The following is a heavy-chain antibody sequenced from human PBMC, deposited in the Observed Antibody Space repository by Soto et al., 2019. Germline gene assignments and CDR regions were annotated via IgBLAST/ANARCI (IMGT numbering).Heavy chain of an antibody. CDR3: ASHGGYCSSTSCYSPGYYYYYGMDV. J-gene: IGHJ6*02. CDR1: GYTFTSYG. V-gene: IGHV1-18*01. D-gene: IGHD2-2*01. Sequence: QVQLVQSGAEVKKPGASVKVSCKASGYTFTSYGISWVRQAPGQGLEWMGWISAYNGNTNYAQKLQGRVTMTTDTSTSTAYMELRSLRSDDTAVYYCASHGGYCSSTSCYSPGYYYYYGMDVWGQGTTVTVSS. CDR2: ISAYNGNT.